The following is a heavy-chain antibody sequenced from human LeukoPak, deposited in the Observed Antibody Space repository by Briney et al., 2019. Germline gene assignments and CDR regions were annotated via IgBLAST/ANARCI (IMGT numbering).Heavy chain of an antibody. D-gene: IGHD2-21*01. Sequence: GGSPRLSCAASGFTFSSYWMNWARQAPGKGLEWVAVISYDGSNKYYADSVKGRFTISRDNSKNTLYLQMNSLRAEDTAVYYCARDWGGDGGYYFDYWGQGTLVTVSS. J-gene: IGHJ4*02. CDR1: GFTFSSYW. CDR2: ISYDGSNK. CDR3: ARDWGGDGGYYFDY. V-gene: IGHV3-30-3*01.